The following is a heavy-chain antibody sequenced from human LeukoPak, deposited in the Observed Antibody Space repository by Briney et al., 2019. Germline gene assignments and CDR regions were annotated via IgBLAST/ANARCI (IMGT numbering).Heavy chain of an antibody. D-gene: IGHD5-18*01. Sequence: PGGSLRLSCAASGFTFSSYAMHWVRQAPGKGLEWVAVISYDGSNKYYADSVKGRFTISRDNSKNTLYLQMNSLRAEDTAVYYCASILGGYSYGRLDYWGQGTLVTVPS. V-gene: IGHV3-30*04. CDR3: ASILGGYSYGRLDY. CDR1: GFTFSSYA. CDR2: ISYDGSNK. J-gene: IGHJ4*02.